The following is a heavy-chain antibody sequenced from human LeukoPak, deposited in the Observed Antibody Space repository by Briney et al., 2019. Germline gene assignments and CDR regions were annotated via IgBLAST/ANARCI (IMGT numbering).Heavy chain of an antibody. J-gene: IGHJ6*02. Sequence: SETLSLTCTVSGGSISRYYWSWIRQPAGKGLEWIGRIYTSGSTNYNPSLKSRVTMSVDTSKNQFSLKLSSVTAADTAVYYCARDLDSSSRRMDVWGQGTTVTVSS. D-gene: IGHD3-22*01. CDR3: ARDLDSSSRRMDV. V-gene: IGHV4-4*07. CDR1: GGSISRYY. CDR2: IYTSGST.